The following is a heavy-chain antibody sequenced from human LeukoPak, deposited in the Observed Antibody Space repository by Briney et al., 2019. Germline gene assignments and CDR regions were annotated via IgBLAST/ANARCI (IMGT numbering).Heavy chain of an antibody. D-gene: IGHD1-26*01. CDR2: MNPNSGNT. CDR1: GYTFTSYD. V-gene: IGHV1-8*01. J-gene: IGHJ4*02. Sequence: GASXXVSCKASGYTFTSYDINWVRQATGQGLEWMGWMNPNSGNTGYAQKFQGRVTMTRNTSISTAYMELSSLRSEDTAVYYCARGPPREPFDYWGQGTLVTVSS. CDR3: ARGPPREPFDY.